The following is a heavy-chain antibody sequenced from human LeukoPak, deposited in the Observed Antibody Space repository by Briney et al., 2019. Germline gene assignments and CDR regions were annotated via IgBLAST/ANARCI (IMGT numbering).Heavy chain of an antibody. CDR3: ARENYCDSSGYPPGSDAFDI. CDR2: IKQDGSEK. Sequence: SGGSLRLSCAASGFTFSSYWMSWVRQAPGKGLEWVANIKQDGSEKYYVDSVKGRFTISRDNAKNSLYLQMNSLRAEDTAVYYCARENYCDSSGYPPGSDAFDIWGQGTMVTVSS. D-gene: IGHD3-22*01. J-gene: IGHJ3*02. V-gene: IGHV3-7*01. CDR1: GFTFSSYW.